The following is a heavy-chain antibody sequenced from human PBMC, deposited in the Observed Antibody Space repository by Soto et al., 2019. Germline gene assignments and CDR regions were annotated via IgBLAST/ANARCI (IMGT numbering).Heavy chain of an antibody. Sequence: NPSETLSLTCSVSGGSISSGDYYWSGIRQPPRKGLEWIGYIYYSGSTYYNPSLKSRVTISVDTSKIKFSLKLGSVTAADTAVYYCASAGTYYYDSSGYYYFDYWGQGTLVTVSS. J-gene: IGHJ4*02. CDR3: ASAGTYYYDSSGYYYFDY. D-gene: IGHD3-22*01. CDR2: IYYSGST. CDR1: GGSISSGDYY. V-gene: IGHV4-30-4*02.